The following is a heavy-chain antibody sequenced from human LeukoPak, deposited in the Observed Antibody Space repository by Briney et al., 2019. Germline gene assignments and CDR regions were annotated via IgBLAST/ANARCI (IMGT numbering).Heavy chain of an antibody. CDR3: ARVTNLYYYYYYMDV. CDR1: GGSISSGGYY. D-gene: IGHD2-8*01. CDR2: IYYSGST. Sequence: SQTLSLTCTVSGGSISSGGYYWSWIRQHPGKGLEWIGYIYYSGSTYYNPSLKSRVTISVDTSKNQFSLKLSSVTAADTAVYYCARVTNLYYYYYYMDVWGKGTTVTVSS. J-gene: IGHJ6*03. V-gene: IGHV4-31*03.